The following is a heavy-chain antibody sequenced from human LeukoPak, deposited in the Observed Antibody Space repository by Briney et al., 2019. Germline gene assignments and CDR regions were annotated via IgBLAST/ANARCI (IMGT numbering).Heavy chain of an antibody. CDR3: ARVGIQLWQRDYYMGV. V-gene: IGHV4-38-2*02. CDR1: GYSISSGYY. Sequence: PSETLSLTCTVSGYSISSGYYWGWIRQPPGKGLEWIGSIYHSGSTYYNPSLKSRVTISVDTSKNQFSLKLSSVTAADTAVYYCARVGIQLWQRDYYMGVWGKGTTVTVSS. J-gene: IGHJ6*03. CDR2: IYHSGST. D-gene: IGHD5-18*01.